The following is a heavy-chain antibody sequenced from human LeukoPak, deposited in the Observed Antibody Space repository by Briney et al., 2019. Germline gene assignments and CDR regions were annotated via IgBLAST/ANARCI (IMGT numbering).Heavy chain of an antibody. D-gene: IGHD3-10*01. CDR3: ARLKTTMVRGVIITGAFDI. CDR1: GGSISSYY. CDR2: IYYSGST. Sequence: PSETLSLTCTVSGGSISSYYWSWIRQPPGKGLEWIGYIYYSGSTNYNPSLKSRVTISVDTSKNQFSLKLSSVTAADTAVYYCARLKTTMVRGVIITGAFDIWGQGTMVTVSS. V-gene: IGHV4-59*01. J-gene: IGHJ3*02.